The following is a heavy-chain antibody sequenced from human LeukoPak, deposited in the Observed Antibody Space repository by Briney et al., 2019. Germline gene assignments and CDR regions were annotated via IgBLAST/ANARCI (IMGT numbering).Heavy chain of an antibody. V-gene: IGHV3-74*01. CDR1: GFTYSSYW. J-gene: IGHJ4*02. D-gene: IGHD3-16*01. CDR3: ARGDATFWGLPY. CDR2: IDPNGRTT. Sequence: GGSLRLSCATSGFTYSSYWMHCVRQDPQKGLLWVSRIDPNGRTTNHADSVKGRFTISRDNDKSTLYLQMNNLRAEDTAVYYCARGDATFWGLPYWGQGALVTVSS.